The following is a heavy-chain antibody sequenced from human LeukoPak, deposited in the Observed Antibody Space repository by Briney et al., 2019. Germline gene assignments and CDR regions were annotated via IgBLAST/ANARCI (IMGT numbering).Heavy chain of an antibody. V-gene: IGHV3-23*01. D-gene: IGHD2-8*01. CDR2: ISGSGDDT. CDR1: GFTFSSYG. Sequence: GGSLRLSCAVSGFTFSSYGMSWVRQAPGKGLEWVSSISGSGDDTYYADSVKGRFTISRDNSKNTLYLQMNSLRAEDTAVYYCAVRLVYAISYWGQGTLVTVSS. J-gene: IGHJ4*02. CDR3: AVRLVYAISY.